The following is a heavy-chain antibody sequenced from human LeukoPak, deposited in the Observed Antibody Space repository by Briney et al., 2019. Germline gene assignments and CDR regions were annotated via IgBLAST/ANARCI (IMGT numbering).Heavy chain of an antibody. V-gene: IGHV3-23*01. J-gene: IGHJ4*02. D-gene: IGHD2-15*01. Sequence: GGSLRLSCAASGFTYSDYSMNWVRQAPGKGLEWISAISGSGGSTYYADSVKGRFTISRDNSKNTLYLQMNSLRAEDTAVYYCAKGAVVVAASFDYWGQGTLVTVSS. CDR1: GFTYSDYS. CDR2: ISGSGGST. CDR3: AKGAVVVAASFDY.